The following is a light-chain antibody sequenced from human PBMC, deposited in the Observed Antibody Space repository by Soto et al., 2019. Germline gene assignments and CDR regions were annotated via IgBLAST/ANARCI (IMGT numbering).Light chain of an antibody. CDR3: LQDYNYPWT. J-gene: IGKJ1*01. Sequence: DLVMTQSPYSLSVSLGERATINCKSSQSVLYNPNKKNYLAWYQQKPGKAPKLLIYAASSLQSGVPSRFSGSGSGTDFTLTISSLQPEDFATYYCLQDYNYPWTFGQGTKV. CDR1: QSVLYNPNKKNY. V-gene: IGKV4-1*01. CDR2: AAS.